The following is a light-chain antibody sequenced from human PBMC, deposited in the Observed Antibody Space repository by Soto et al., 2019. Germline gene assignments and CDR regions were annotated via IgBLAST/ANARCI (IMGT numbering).Light chain of an antibody. V-gene: IGKV3-20*01. CDR2: GAS. CDR1: QSVSNNY. CDR3: QQYGSSGT. Sequence: EIWLTPSPGPLSPSPGERATPSRRASQSVSNNYLAWYQQKPGQAPRLLIYGASNRATGIPDRFSGSGSGTDFTLTISRLEPEDFAVYYCQQYGSSGTFGQGSKVDIK. J-gene: IGKJ1*01.